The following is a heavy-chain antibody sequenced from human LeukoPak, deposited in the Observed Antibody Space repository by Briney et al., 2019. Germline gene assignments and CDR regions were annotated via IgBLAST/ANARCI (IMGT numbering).Heavy chain of an antibody. D-gene: IGHD2-21*02. V-gene: IGHV4-61*02. Sequence: SETLSLTCTVSGGSISSGSYHWSWIRQPAGKGLEWIGRIYTSGSTNYNPSLKSRVTISVDTSKNQFSLKLSSVTAADTAVYYCARTLVTYDAFDIWGQGTMVTVSS. CDR3: ARTLVTYDAFDI. CDR1: GGSISSGSYH. J-gene: IGHJ3*02. CDR2: IYTSGST.